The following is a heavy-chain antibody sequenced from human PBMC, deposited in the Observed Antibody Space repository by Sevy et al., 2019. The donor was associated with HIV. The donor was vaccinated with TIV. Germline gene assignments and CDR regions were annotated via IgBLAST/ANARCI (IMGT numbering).Heavy chain of an antibody. CDR1: GYSFTSYW. V-gene: IGHV5-51*01. D-gene: IGHD3-3*01. CDR2: IYPGDSDT. J-gene: IGHJ3*02. Sequence: GESLKISCKGSGYSFTSYWIGWVRQMPGKGLEWMGIIYPGDSDTRYSQSFQGQVTISADKSISTAYLQWSSLKASDTAMYYCARRGSGDFWSGYQRSDAFDIWGQGTMVTVSS. CDR3: ARRGSGDFWSGYQRSDAFDI.